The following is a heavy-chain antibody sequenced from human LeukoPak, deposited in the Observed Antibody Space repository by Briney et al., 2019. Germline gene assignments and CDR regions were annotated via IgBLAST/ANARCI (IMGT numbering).Heavy chain of an antibody. D-gene: IGHD3-22*01. CDR1: GFALSGYW. J-gene: IGHJ4*02. CDR2: VNQGGSET. Sequence: GSLRLSCAASGFALSGYWMNWVRQAPGKGLEWVASVNQGGSETYYVDSMKGRFTISRDNAENSLYLKMNSLRAEDTAVYYFARYDSSGRAIDYWGQGTLVTVSS. CDR3: ARYDSSGRAIDY. V-gene: IGHV3-7*01.